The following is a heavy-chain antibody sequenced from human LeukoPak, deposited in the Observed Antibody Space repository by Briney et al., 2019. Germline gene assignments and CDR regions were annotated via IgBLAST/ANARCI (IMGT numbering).Heavy chain of an antibody. CDR2: ISYDGSNK. V-gene: IGHV3-30*18. D-gene: IGHD6-13*01. J-gene: IGHJ4*02. Sequence: QPGGSLRLSCAASGFTFSSYGMHWVRQAPGKGLEWVAVISYDGSNKYYADSVKGRFTISRDNSKNTLYLQMNSLRAEDTAVYYCAKIEEQQLGIDYWGQGTLVTVSS. CDR3: AKIEEQQLGIDY. CDR1: GFTFSSYG.